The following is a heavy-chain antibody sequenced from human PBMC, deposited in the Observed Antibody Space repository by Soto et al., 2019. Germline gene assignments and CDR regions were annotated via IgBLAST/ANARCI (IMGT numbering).Heavy chain of an antibody. CDR2: IYYSGST. J-gene: IGHJ4*02. Sequence: SETLSLTCTVSGGSISSYYWSWIRQPPGKGLEWIGYIYYSGSTNYNPSPKSRVTISVDTSKNQFSLKLSSVTAADTAVYYCARVSSGWYTPFDYWGQGTLVTVSS. D-gene: IGHD6-19*01. CDR1: GGSISSYY. CDR3: ARVSSGWYTPFDY. V-gene: IGHV4-59*01.